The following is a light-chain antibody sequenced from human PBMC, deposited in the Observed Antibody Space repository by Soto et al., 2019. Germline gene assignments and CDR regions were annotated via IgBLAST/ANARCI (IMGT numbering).Light chain of an antibody. V-gene: IGKV3-20*01. CDR1: QSVAYA. Sequence: ENVLKQSPGTLSLSPGERATLSCRASQSVAYALAWYQQKPGQAPRLLISDVSSRATGVPDRFSGSGSGTDYTLTISRLEPEDFALYYCQQYGPSLITFGQGTRLEIK. CDR3: QQYGPSLIT. J-gene: IGKJ5*01. CDR2: DVS.